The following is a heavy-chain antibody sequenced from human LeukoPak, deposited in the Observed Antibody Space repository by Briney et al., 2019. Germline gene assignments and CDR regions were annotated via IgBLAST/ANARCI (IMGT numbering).Heavy chain of an antibody. V-gene: IGHV1-2*02. CDR1: GYTFTGYY. CDR2: INPNSGGT. CDR3: ARLVGATDYYYYVMDV. J-gene: IGHJ6*02. Sequence: ASVKVSCKASGYTFTGYYMHWVRQAPGQGLEWMGWINPNSGGTNYAQKFQGRVTMTRDTSISTAYMELSRLRSDDTAVYYGARLVGATDYYYYVMDVWGQGTTVTVSS. D-gene: IGHD1-26*01.